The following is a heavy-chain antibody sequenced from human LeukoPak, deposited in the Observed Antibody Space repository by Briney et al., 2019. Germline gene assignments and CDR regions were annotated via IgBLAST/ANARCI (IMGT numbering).Heavy chain of an antibody. Sequence: GGSLRLSCAASGFTFSSYAMHWVRQAPGKGLEWVAVISYDGSNKYYADSVKGRFTISRDNSKNTLYLQMNSLRAEDTAVYYCARDPLAYCGGDCYGPIDYWGQGTLVTVSS. J-gene: IGHJ4*02. D-gene: IGHD2-21*01. CDR1: GFTFSSYA. V-gene: IGHV3-30-3*01. CDR2: ISYDGSNK. CDR3: ARDPLAYCGGDCYGPIDY.